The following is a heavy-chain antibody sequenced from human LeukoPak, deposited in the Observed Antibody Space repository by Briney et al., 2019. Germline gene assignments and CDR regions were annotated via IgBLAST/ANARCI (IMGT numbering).Heavy chain of an antibody. Sequence: PGGSPRLSCAASGFTFSSYDMHWVRQATGKGLEWVSGIGTTGDTYYPGSVKGRFTISRENAKNSLHLQMNSLRAGDTAVYYCARGLYYYDSSGYYGDAFDIWGQGTMVTVSS. V-gene: IGHV3-13*04. CDR3: ARGLYYYDSSGYYGDAFDI. J-gene: IGHJ3*02. D-gene: IGHD3-22*01. CDR1: GFTFSSYD. CDR2: IGTTGDT.